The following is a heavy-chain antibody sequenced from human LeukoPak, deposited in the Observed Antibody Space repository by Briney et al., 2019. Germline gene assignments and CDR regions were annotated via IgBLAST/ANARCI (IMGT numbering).Heavy chain of an antibody. V-gene: IGHV1-18*01. CDR1: GGTFSSYA. Sequence: ASVKVSCKASGGTFSSYAISWVRQAPGQGLEWMGWISAYNGNTNYAQKLQGRVTMTTDTSTSTAYMELRSLRSDDTAVYYCARDLIREGATYWGQGTLVTVSS. D-gene: IGHD1-26*01. CDR2: ISAYNGNT. J-gene: IGHJ4*02. CDR3: ARDLIREGATY.